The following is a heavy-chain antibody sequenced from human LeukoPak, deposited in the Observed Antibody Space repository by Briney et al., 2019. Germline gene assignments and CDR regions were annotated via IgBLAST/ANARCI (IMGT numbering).Heavy chain of an antibody. CDR1: GGSISKYN. J-gene: IGHJ4*02. CDR2: VYRSVYT. V-gene: IGHV4-4*07. Sequence: SETLSVTCTVSGGSISKYNWSWIRQPPAKGLEWIWRVYRSVYTNYNASLKSRVTMSIDTSKNQFSLKLNSVTAADTAVYYCARTGVEGVGITGYFDSWGQGILVTVSS. D-gene: IGHD1-20*01. CDR3: ARTGVEGVGITGYFDS.